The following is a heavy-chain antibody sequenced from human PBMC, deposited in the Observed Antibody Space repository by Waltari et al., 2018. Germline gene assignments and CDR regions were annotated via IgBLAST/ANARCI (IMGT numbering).Heavy chain of an antibody. CDR3: AREGEVVATTGGIN. V-gene: IGHV4-38-2*02. J-gene: IGHJ4*02. D-gene: IGHD5-12*01. CDR2: IYHSGRT. CDR1: GYSISSGYY. Sequence: QVQPQESGPGLVKPSETLSLTCAVSGYSISSGYYWGWIRQPPGKGLEWIGSIYHSGRTYYNPSLKSRVTISVDTSKNQFSLKLSSVTAADTAVYYCAREGEVVATTGGINWGQGTLATVSS.